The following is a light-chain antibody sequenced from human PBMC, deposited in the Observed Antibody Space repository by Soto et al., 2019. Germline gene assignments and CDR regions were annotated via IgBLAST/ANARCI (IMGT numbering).Light chain of an antibody. CDR2: YAS. V-gene: IGKV1D-12*01. CDR3: HQAYDFPWT. J-gene: IGKJ1*01. CDR1: QDISTF. Sequence: DIQMTQSPSSVSASVGDRVTITCRASQDISTFLAWYQQKPGKAPKLLIYYASNLESGVPSRFSGSGSGPDFTLTISTLQPEDFATYECHQAYDFPWTFGQGTKVEI.